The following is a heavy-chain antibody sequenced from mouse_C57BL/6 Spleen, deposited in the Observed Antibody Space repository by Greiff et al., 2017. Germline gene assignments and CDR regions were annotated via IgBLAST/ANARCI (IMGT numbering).Heavy chain of an antibody. CDR1: GFTFSDAW. V-gene: IGHV6-6*01. CDR3: TRVTTVGDFDY. D-gene: IGHD1-1*01. Sequence: EVKVEESGGGLVQPGGSMKLSCAASGFTFSDAWMDWVRQSPEKGLEWVAEIRNKANNHATYYAESVKGRFTISRDDSKSSVYLQMNSLRAEDTGIYYGTRVTTVGDFDYWGQGTTLTVSS. CDR2: IRNKANNHAT. J-gene: IGHJ2*01.